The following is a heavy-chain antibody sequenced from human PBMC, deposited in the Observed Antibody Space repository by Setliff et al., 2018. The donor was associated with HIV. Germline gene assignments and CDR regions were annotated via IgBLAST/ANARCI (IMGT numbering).Heavy chain of an antibody. J-gene: IGHJ4*02. CDR1: GFTFDSYS. V-gene: IGHV3-48*01. CDR3: ARVMIVYSGYDAFDS. D-gene: IGHD5-12*01. Sequence: PGGSLRLSCATSGFTFDSYSIIWVRQAPGKGLEWVSYISGLGGVTIYYADSVRGRFTISRDDAEKSVYLQMNSLRAEDTAVYYCARVMIVYSGYDAFDSWGQGTLVTVSA. CDR2: ISGLGGVTI.